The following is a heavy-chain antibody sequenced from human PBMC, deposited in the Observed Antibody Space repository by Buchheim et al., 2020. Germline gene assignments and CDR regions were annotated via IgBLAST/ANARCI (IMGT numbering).Heavy chain of an antibody. D-gene: IGHD2-15*01. J-gene: IGHJ6*02. CDR3: ARANGYCSGGFCYDFYYGMDV. V-gene: IGHV3-48*01. CDR1: GFAFNIYT. Sequence: EVQLVESGGGLVQPGGSLRLSCAASGFAFNIYTMNWVRQAPGKGPEWVSYITSSGSVTYYADSVKGRFTISSDNAKNSLYLPMNSLRAEDTAAYYCARANGYCSGGFCYDFYYGMDVWGRGTT. CDR2: ITSSGSVT.